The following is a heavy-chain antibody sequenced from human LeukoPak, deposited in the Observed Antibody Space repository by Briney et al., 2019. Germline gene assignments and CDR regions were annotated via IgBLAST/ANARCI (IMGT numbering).Heavy chain of an antibody. CDR3: AKGQFNCYGSGSYGLDY. D-gene: IGHD3-10*01. V-gene: IGHV3-23*01. Sequence: GGSLRLSCAASGFSFSTYAMSWVRQAPGKGLEWVSAISGTNDTTYYADSVKGRFTISRDNSNNTLFLQMNSLRAEDTAVYYCAKGQFNCYGSGSYGLDYWGQGTLVTVSS. CDR1: GFSFSTYA. CDR2: ISGTNDTT. J-gene: IGHJ4*02.